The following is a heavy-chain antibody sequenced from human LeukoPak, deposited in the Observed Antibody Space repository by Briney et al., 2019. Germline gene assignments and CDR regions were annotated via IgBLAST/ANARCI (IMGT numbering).Heavy chain of an antibody. CDR3: ARVKQAGITMVRGVMAYYFDY. CDR2: INHSGST. Sequence: SETLSLTCAVYGGSFSGYYWSWLRQPPGKGLEWVGEINHSGSTNYNPSLKSRVTISVDTSKNQFSLKLSSVTAADTAVYYCARVKQAGITMVRGVMAYYFDYWGQGTLVTVSS. CDR1: GGSFSGYY. D-gene: IGHD3-10*01. V-gene: IGHV4-34*01. J-gene: IGHJ4*02.